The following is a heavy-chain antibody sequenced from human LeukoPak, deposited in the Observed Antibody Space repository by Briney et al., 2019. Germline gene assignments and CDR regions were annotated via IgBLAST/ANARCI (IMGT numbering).Heavy chain of an antibody. D-gene: IGHD6-19*01. CDR2: ISWDGGST. CDR1: GFTFDDYT. CDR3: AKGGSIAVAGILDY. V-gene: IGHV3-43*01. J-gene: IGHJ4*02. Sequence: GGSLRLSCAASGFTFDDYTMHWVRQAPGKGLEWVSLISWDGGSTYYADSVKGRFAISRDNSKNSLYLQMNSLRTEDTALYCCAKGGSIAVAGILDYWGQGTLVTVSS.